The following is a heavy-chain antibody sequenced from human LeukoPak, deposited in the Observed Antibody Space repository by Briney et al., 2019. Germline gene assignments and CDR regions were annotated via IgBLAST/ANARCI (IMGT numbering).Heavy chain of an antibody. V-gene: IGHV3-23*01. CDR3: AKKTSYCGGDCFPYFFDY. D-gene: IGHD2-21*02. Sequence: GGSLRHSCVASGFTFSSYVMTWVRQAPGEGLECVSAITGSSDATYYADSAKGRFTISRDNSKNTLFLQMNSLRAEDTAVYYCAKKTSYCGGDCFPYFFDYWGRGTLVTVSS. J-gene: IGHJ4*02. CDR2: ITGSSDAT. CDR1: GFTFSSYV.